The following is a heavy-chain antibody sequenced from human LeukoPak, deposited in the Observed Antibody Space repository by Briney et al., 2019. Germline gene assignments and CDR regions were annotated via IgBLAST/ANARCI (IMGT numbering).Heavy chain of an antibody. J-gene: IGHJ6*02. CDR3: ARGVRRYYDILTGRYGMDV. V-gene: IGHV3-21*01. D-gene: IGHD3-9*01. Sequence: PGGSLRLSCAASGFTFSSYSMNWVRQAPGKGLKWVSSISSSSSYIYYVDSVKGRFTISRDNAKNSLYLQMNSLRAEDTAVYYCARGVRRYYDILTGRYGMDVWGQGTTVTVSS. CDR1: GFTFSSYS. CDR2: ISSSSSYI.